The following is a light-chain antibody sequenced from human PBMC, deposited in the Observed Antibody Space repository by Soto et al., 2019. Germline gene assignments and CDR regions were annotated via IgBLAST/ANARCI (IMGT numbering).Light chain of an antibody. CDR3: QQSYSTPPT. V-gene: IGKV1-12*01. CDR1: QDISSW. J-gene: IGKJ1*01. Sequence: DIQVTQSPSSVSASVGDRVTITCRASQDISSWLAWYQQKPGKAPKLLIYAASSLQSGVPSRFSGSGSGTDFTLTIISLQPEEFATYYCQQSYSTPPTFGQGTKVDI. CDR2: AAS.